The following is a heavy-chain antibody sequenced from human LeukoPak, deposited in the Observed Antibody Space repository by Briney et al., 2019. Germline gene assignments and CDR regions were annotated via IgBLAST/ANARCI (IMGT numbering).Heavy chain of an antibody. D-gene: IGHD6-13*01. CDR3: ARVRISSSSWYGDFDY. Sequence: SETLSLTCTVSGGSISSYYWSWIRQSPGKGLEWIAYIYYSGSTYYNPSLKSRVTISVDTSKNQFSLKLSSVTAADTAVYYCARVRISSSSWYGDFDYWGQGTLVTVSS. V-gene: IGHV4-59*12. CDR2: IYYSGST. CDR1: GGSISSYY. J-gene: IGHJ4*02.